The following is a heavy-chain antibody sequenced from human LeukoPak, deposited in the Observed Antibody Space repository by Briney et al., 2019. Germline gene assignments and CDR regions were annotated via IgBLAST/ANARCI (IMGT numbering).Heavy chain of an antibody. CDR1: GGTFSSYA. CDR2: IIPIFGTA. J-gene: IGHJ3*02. CDR3: ARTDIVVVVAARMDAFDI. Sequence: VASVKVSCKASGGTFSSYAISWVRQAPGQGLEWKGGIIPIFGTANYAQKFQGRVTITTDESTSTAYMELSSLRSEDTAVYYCARTDIVVVVAARMDAFDIWGQGTMVTVSS. V-gene: IGHV1-69*05. D-gene: IGHD2-15*01.